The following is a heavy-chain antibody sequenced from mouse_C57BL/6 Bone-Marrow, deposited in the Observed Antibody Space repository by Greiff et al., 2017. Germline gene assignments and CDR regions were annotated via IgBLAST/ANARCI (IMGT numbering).Heavy chain of an antibody. V-gene: IGHV1-58*01. J-gene: IGHJ1*03. CDR1: GYTFTSYG. CDR3: ARELTGEGGYFDV. Sequence: EVQRVESGAELVRPGSSVKMSCKTSGYTFTSYGINWVKQRPGQGLEWIGYIYIGNGYTEYNEKFKGKATLTSDTSSSTAYIQLSSLTSEDCAIYFCARELTGEGGYFDVWGTGTTVTVSS. D-gene: IGHD4-1*01. CDR2: IYIGNGYT.